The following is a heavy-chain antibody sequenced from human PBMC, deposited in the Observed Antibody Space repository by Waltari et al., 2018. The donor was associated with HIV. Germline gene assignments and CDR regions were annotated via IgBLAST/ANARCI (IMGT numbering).Heavy chain of an antibody. D-gene: IGHD3-10*01. CDR3: ATGVRYYGP. V-gene: IGHV3-53*01. J-gene: IGHJ5*02. Sequence: AESGGRLVHPGVSLGLSCTASIFRIPAKQVTWIRQAPGGSLEWVAVIYPDDTTHYADSVSGRFTISRAKSRTRVLLLMNSLFVDDTATYFCATGVRYYGPWGHGTRVTVSS. CDR2: IYPDDTT. CDR1: IFRIPAKQ.